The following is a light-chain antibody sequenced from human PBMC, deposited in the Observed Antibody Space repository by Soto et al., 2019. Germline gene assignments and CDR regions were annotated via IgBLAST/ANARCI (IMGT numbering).Light chain of an antibody. V-gene: IGLV2-14*01. CDR1: SSDVGGYNY. CDR3: SSYTSSNTFYV. J-gene: IGLJ1*01. CDR2: EVS. Sequence: QSALTQPASVSGSPGQSITISCTGTSSDVGGYNYVSWYQHHPDKAPKLMIYEVSNRPSGVSNRFSGSKSGNTASLTISGLQAEDEADYYCSSYTSSNTFYVFGTGTKLTVL.